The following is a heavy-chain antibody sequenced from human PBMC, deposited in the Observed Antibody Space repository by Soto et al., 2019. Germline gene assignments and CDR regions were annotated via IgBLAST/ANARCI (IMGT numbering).Heavy chain of an antibody. CDR3: ARGTGYWEAFFDY. J-gene: IGHJ4*02. CDR1: GGTFSSYA. CDR2: IIPIFGTA. V-gene: IGHV1-69*12. D-gene: IGHD3-9*01. Sequence: QVQLVQSGAEVKKPGSSVKVSCKASGGTFSSYAISWVRQAPGQGLEWMGGIIPIFGTANYAQKFQGRVTITAAECKSTPYMELSSLSSDDTAVYYCARGTGYWEAFFDYGGQGTLVTVSS.